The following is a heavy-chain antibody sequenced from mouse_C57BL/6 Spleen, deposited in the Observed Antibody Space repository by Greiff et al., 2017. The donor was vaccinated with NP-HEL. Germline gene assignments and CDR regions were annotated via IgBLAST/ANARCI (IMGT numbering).Heavy chain of an antibody. CDR3: GRGDTVGAEDYFDD. Sequence: QVQLQQPGAELVKPGASVKLSCKASGYTFTSYWMQWVKQRPGQGLEWIGEIDPSDSYTNYNQKFKGKATLTVDTSSSTAYMQLISLTSADSAVYYCGRGDTVGAEDYFDDWGQGTTVTVSS. CDR2: IDPSDSYT. V-gene: IGHV1-50*01. D-gene: IGHD1-1*01. J-gene: IGHJ2*01. CDR1: GYTFTSYW.